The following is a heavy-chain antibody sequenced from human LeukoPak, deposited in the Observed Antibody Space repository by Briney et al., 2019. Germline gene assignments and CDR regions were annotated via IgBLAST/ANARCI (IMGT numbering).Heavy chain of an antibody. D-gene: IGHD4-17*01. V-gene: IGHV1-2*02. Sequence: ASVEVSCKASGYTFTGHYMHWVRQAPGQGLEWMGWINPNSGGTNYAQKFQGRVTMTRDTSISTAYMELSRLRSDDTAVYYCARGGEPGYGDFLTDYWGQGTLVTVSS. J-gene: IGHJ4*02. CDR3: ARGGEPGYGDFLTDY. CDR2: INPNSGGT. CDR1: GYTFTGHY.